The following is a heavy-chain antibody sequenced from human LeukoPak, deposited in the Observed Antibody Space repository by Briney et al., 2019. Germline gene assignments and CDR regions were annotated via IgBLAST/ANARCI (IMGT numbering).Heavy chain of an antibody. V-gene: IGHV3-74*01. CDR3: AKDVDYRYYDSSGYYLRGGAFDI. CDR1: GFTFSSYW. Sequence: GGSLRLSCAASGFTFSSYWMHWVRQAPGKGLVWVSRINSDGSSTSYADSVKGRFTISRDNSKNTLYLQMNSLRAEDTAVYYCAKDVDYRYYDSSGYYLRGGAFDIWGQGTMVTVSS. D-gene: IGHD3-22*01. J-gene: IGHJ3*02. CDR2: INSDGSST.